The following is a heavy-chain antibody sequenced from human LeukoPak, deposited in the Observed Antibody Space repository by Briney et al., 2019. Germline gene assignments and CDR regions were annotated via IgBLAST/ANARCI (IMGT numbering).Heavy chain of an antibody. Sequence: SATLSLTCAVYGGSFSGYYWSWIRQPPGKGLEWIGEINHSGSTNYNPSLKSRVTISVDTSKNQFSLKLSSVTAADTAVYYCAISGFAFRWFDPWGQGTLVSVSS. CDR1: GGSFSGYY. V-gene: IGHV4-34*01. J-gene: IGHJ5*02. D-gene: IGHD3-16*01. CDR3: AISGFAFRWFDP. CDR2: INHSGST.